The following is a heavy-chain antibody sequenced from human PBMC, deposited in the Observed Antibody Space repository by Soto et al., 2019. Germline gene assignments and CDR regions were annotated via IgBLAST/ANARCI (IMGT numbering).Heavy chain of an antibody. V-gene: IGHV3-9*01. CDR2: INWNGGIT. D-gene: IGHD2-15*01. J-gene: IGHJ5*02. Sequence: PGGSLRLSCEGFGFNFEDYAMHWIRQAPGKGLEWVSGINWNGGITGYADSVKGRFTVSRDNANNSPHLEMSSLKTEDTALYYCARGRGALTVVSNWFDPWGQGTLVTVSS. CDR1: GFNFEDYA. CDR3: ARGRGALTVVSNWFDP.